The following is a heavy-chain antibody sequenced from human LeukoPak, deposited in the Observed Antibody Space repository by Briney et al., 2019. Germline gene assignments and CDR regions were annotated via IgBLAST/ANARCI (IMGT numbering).Heavy chain of an antibody. CDR1: GGTFSSYA. V-gene: IGHV1-69*13. D-gene: IGHD3-22*01. Sequence: SVKVSCKASGGTFSSYAISWVRQAPGQGLEWMGGIIPISGTANYAQKFQGRVTITADESTSTAYMELSSLRSEDTAVYYCARVLLYYYDSSGYQDYWGQGTLVTVSS. CDR3: ARVLLYYYDSSGYQDY. CDR2: IIPISGTA. J-gene: IGHJ4*02.